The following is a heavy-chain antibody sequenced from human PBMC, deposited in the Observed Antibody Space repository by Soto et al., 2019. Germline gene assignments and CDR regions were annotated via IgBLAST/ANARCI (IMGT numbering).Heavy chain of an antibody. CDR2: IKQDRSEK. Sequence: GGSLRLSCAASGFTFSSYWMSWFRQAPGKGREGVANIKQDRSEKYYVDSVKGRVTISRDNAKNSLYLQMNSLRAEDTAVYYCARDRVDGYNVFFDYWGQGTLVTVSS. CDR3: ARDRVDGYNVFFDY. CDR1: GFTFSSYW. J-gene: IGHJ4*02. V-gene: IGHV3-7*01. D-gene: IGHD5-12*01.